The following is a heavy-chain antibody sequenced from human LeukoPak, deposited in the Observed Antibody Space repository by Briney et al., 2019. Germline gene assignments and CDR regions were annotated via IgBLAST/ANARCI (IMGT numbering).Heavy chain of an antibody. CDR1: GFTFSNYV. CDR3: ARGGKYCSTSSCYVAR. CDR2: ISGTGDNT. D-gene: IGHD2-2*01. J-gene: IGHJ4*02. V-gene: IGHV3-23*01. Sequence: PGGSLRLSCAASGFTFSNYVMNWVRQAPGRGLEWVSGISGTGDNTYYADSVQGRFTISRDNSKNTLYLEMNSLSAEDTAIYYCARGGKYCSTSSCYVARWGQGALVTVSS.